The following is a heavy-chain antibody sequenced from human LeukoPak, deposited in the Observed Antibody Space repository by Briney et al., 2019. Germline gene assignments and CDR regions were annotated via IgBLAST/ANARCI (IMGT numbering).Heavy chain of an antibody. D-gene: IGHD6-13*01. CDR1: GGSISSYY. CDR2: IYYSGST. J-gene: IGHJ3*02. Sequence: SETLSLTCTVSGGSISSYYWSWIRQPPGKGLEWIGYIYYSGSTNYNPSLKSRVTISVDTSKNQFSLKLSSVTAADTAVYYCARQPTSQIAAAGMVDIWGQGTMVTVSS. CDR3: ARQPTSQIAAAGMVDI. V-gene: IGHV4-59*08.